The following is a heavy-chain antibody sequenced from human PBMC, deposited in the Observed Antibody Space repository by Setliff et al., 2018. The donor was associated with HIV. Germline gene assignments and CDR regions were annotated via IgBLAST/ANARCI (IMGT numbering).Heavy chain of an antibody. J-gene: IGHJ6*02. CDR1: GYTFTAYY. D-gene: IGHD3-3*01. CDR2: INPHTGVT. Sequence: ASVKVSCKASGYTFTAYYIHWVRQAPGQGLEWMGNINPHTGVTRYAEKFQGRVTMTRDTSISTIYMELSRLRSDDTAVYYCARAVRDGFEEWFSTLDDGMDVWGQGTTVTVSS. V-gene: IGHV1-2*02. CDR3: ARAVRDGFEEWFSTLDDGMDV.